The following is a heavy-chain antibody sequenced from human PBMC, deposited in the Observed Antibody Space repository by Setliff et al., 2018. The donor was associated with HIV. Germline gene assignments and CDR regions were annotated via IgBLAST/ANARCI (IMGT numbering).Heavy chain of an antibody. V-gene: IGHV3-30*02. CDR2: INYDENSE. CDR1: GFTFTAHG. Sequence: PGGSLRLSCAASGFTFTAHGMHCVRHAPDKGLEWVAFINYDENSEYYADSVKCRVTISRDNSKNTVDLHMNSRRTEDTDVYYCAKDGDYRNGDYDAFDIWGLVTMVTVSS. J-gene: IGHJ3*02. CDR3: AKDGDYRNGDYDAFDI. D-gene: IGHD4-4*01.